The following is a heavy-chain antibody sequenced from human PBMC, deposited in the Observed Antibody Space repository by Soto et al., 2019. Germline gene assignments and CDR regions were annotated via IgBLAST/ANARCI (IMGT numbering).Heavy chain of an antibody. V-gene: IGHV4-30-2*01. CDR1: GGSISSCGYS. CDR3: ARVPGR. D-gene: IGHD3-10*01. J-gene: IGHJ4*02. CDR2: IYHSGST. Sequence: SETLALTFAVSGGSISSCGYSWSWIRQPPGKGLEWIGYIYHSGSTYYNPSLKSRVTISVDRSKNQFSLKLSSVTAADTAVYNCARVPGRWGQGTLVTVSS.